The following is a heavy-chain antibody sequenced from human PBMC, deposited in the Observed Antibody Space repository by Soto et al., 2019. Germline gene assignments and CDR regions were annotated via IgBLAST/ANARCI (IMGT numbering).Heavy chain of an antibody. V-gene: IGHV3-30-3*01. CDR3: ARDEGTY. CDR1: GSTLSTYA. J-gene: IGHJ4*02. CDR2: IASDGSSQ. Sequence: QVRLVESGGGVVQPGRSLRLSCTASGSTLSTYAMHWVRQAPGKGLEWVAVIASDGSSQYYADSVKGRFTISRDSSKNTLYLQMNSLRAEDTAVYSCARDEGTYWGQGTQVLVSS. D-gene: IGHD3-10*01.